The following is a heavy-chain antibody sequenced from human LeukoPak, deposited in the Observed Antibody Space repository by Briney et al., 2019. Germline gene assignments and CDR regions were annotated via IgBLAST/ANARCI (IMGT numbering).Heavy chain of an antibody. Sequence: ASVKVSCKASGYIFTDYYLYWVRQAPGQGLEVMGWIKCDTGDTSYSQKFQGRVTMTKDTSITTAYMELSRLRSDDTAVYYCARDGSSLMVEFDYWGQGTLVTVSS. CDR1: GYIFTDYY. D-gene: IGHD2-15*01. J-gene: IGHJ4*02. CDR2: IKCDTGDT. CDR3: ARDGSSLMVEFDY. V-gene: IGHV1-2*02.